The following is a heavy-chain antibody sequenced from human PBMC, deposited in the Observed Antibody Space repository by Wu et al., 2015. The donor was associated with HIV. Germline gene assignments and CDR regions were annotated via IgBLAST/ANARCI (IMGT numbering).Heavy chain of an antibody. V-gene: IGHV1-18*01. CDR2: INPYTGHT. D-gene: IGHD6-19*01. CDR1: GYILTSYP. J-gene: IGHJ5*02. Sequence: QVQLVQSGAEVKKPGASVKVSCKASGYILTSYPIGWVRQAPGQRLEWMGWINPYTGHTKSAQKFQGRVTMTTDTPSNTAYMEVRSLRSDDTAVYFCARVEFDSGWYNWFDPWGQGTLVTVSS. CDR3: ARVEFDSGWYNWFDP.